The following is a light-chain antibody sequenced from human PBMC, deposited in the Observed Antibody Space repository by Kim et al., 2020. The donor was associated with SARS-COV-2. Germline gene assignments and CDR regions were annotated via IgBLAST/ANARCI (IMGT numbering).Light chain of an antibody. CDR3: GTWDSSLSAGV. CDR2: DNS. V-gene: IGLV1-51*01. CDR1: SSNIGVNY. Sequence: GQKITISCSGSSSNIGVNYVSWYQQAPGTAPRLLIFDNSERPSGIPDRFSGSKSGTSATLGITGLQTGDEADYYCGTWDSSLSAGVFGGGTQLTVL. J-gene: IGLJ2*01.